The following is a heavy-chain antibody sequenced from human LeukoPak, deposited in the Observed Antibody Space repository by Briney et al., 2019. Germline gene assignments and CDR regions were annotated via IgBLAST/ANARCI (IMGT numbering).Heavy chain of an antibody. J-gene: IGHJ3*02. Sequence: GGSLRLSCAASGFTFSSHWMHWVRQAPGKGLVWVSRINTDGSGTDYADSVKGRFTISRDNAKNTLYLQMNSLRAEDTAVYYCAKSGPGCSSTSCYTGAFDIWGQGTMVTVSS. CDR1: GFTFSSHW. CDR3: AKSGPGCSSTSCYTGAFDI. V-gene: IGHV3-74*01. CDR2: INTDGSGT. D-gene: IGHD2-2*02.